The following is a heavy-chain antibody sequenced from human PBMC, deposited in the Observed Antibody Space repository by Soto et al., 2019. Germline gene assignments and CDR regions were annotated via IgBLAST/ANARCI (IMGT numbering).Heavy chain of an antibody. CDR3: ASGEYVWGSYRLAPFRY. CDR1: GFTFSSYA. Sequence: QVQLVESGGGVVQPGRSLRLSCAASGFTFSSYAMHWVRQAPGKGLEWVAVISYDGSNKYYADSVKGRFTISRDNSKNTLYLQMNSLRAEDTAVYYCASGEYVWGSYRLAPFRYWGQGTLVTVSS. V-gene: IGHV3-30-3*01. CDR2: ISYDGSNK. J-gene: IGHJ4*02. D-gene: IGHD3-16*02.